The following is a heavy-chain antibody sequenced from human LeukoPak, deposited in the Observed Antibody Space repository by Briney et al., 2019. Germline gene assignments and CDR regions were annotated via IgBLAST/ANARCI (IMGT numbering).Heavy chain of an antibody. CDR2: IIPIFGTA. Sequence: ASVKVSCKASGGTFSSYAISWVRQAPGQGLEWMGGIIPIFGTANYAQKFQGRVTITAGESTSTAYMELSSLRSEDTAVYYCAREASSYGSGSYFFDYWGQGTLVTVSS. D-gene: IGHD3-10*01. V-gene: IGHV1-69*13. CDR3: AREASSYGSGSYFFDY. CDR1: GGTFSSYA. J-gene: IGHJ4*02.